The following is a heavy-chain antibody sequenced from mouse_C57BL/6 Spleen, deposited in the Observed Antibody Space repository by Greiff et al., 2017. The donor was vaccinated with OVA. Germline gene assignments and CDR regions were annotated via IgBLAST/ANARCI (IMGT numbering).Heavy chain of an antibody. CDR2: INPNNGGT. CDR3: ARGYSSGFMDY. J-gene: IGHJ4*01. D-gene: IGHD3-2*02. CDR1: GYTFTDYY. Sequence: EVQLQQSGPELVKPGASVKISCKASGYTFTDYYMNWVKQSHGKSLEWIGDINPNNGGTSYNQKFKGKATLTVDKSSSTAYMELRSLTSEDSAVYYCARGYSSGFMDYWGQGTSGTVSS. V-gene: IGHV1-26*01.